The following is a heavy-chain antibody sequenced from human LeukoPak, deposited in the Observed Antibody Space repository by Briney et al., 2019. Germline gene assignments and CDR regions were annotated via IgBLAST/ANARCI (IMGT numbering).Heavy chain of an antibody. V-gene: IGHV3-21*01. D-gene: IGHD4/OR15-4a*01. CDR2: ISSTSTYI. J-gene: IGHJ3*02. Sequence: PGGSLRLSCAASGFTFSSYALSWVRQAPGKGLEWVSTISSTSTYIYYADSVKGRFTISRDNTKNSLFLQMNSLRAEDTAVFYCARARNYGEQNFDIWGQGTMVTVAS. CDR1: GFTFSSYA. CDR3: ARARNYGEQNFDI.